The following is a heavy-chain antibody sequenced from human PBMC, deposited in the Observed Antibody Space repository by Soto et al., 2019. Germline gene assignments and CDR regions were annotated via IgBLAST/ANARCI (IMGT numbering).Heavy chain of an antibody. Sequence: QVHLQESGPGLVKPSQTLSLTCAVSGASTSEGGYYWTWVRQHPTEGLEWIGYIYYNGYTQYNPFLKSRVVISSDKAENLFSLKVTSVTAADTAVYYCSRGLAGTNNGDHFEYWGQGALVTVSS. J-gene: IGHJ4*02. V-gene: IGHV4-31*11. CDR1: GASTSEGGYY. D-gene: IGHD2-15*01. CDR2: IYYNGYT. CDR3: SRGLAGTNNGDHFEY.